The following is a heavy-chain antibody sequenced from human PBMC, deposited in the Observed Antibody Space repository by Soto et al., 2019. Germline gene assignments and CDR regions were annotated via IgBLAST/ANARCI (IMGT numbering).Heavy chain of an antibody. Sequence: ASVKVSCKTSGYTFSNYGITCVRQAPGQPLEWLGWISLYSDGTNYAQKFQGRASMHTDTSTPTAYMELRSLRSDATAVYYCARVVPGAEAWFGPWGQGTLVTVSS. CDR1: GYTFSNYG. J-gene: IGHJ5*02. CDR3: ARVVPGAEAWFGP. D-gene: IGHD2-2*01. CDR2: ISLYSDGT. V-gene: IGHV1-18*01.